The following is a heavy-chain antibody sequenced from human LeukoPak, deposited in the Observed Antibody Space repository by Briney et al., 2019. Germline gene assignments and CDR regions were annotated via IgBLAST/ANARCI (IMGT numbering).Heavy chain of an antibody. J-gene: IGHJ6*02. Sequence: GGSLRLSCAASGFTFSSYGMHWVRQAPGKGLEWVAVIWYDGSNKYYADSVKGRFTISRDNSKNTLYLQMNSLRAEDTAVYYCARDGGTGQDQLYYYYGMDVWGQGTTITVSS. V-gene: IGHV3-33*01. CDR2: IWYDGSNK. D-gene: IGHD3/OR15-3a*01. CDR1: GFTFSSYG. CDR3: ARDGGTGQDQLYYYYGMDV.